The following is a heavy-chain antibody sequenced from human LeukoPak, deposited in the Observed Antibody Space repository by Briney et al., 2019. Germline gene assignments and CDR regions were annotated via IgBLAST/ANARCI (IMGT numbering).Heavy chain of an antibody. CDR1: GFTFSSYN. CDR3: ARVKSIATLDS. V-gene: IGHV3-21*01. Sequence: GGSLRLSCAASGFTFSSYNMNWVRQAPGKGLEWVSFISSSSSFIYYADSLKGRFTISRDNAENSLYLQMNSLRAEDTAAYYCARVKSIATLDSWGQGTLVTVSS. D-gene: IGHD6-6*01. J-gene: IGHJ4*02. CDR2: ISSSSSFI.